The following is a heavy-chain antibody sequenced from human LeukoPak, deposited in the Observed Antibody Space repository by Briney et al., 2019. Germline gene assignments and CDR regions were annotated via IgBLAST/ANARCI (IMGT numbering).Heavy chain of an antibody. J-gene: IGHJ4*02. D-gene: IGHD2-21*02. CDR2: IVGDGSVT. CDR3: ANYAMVTAGGY. Sequence: VGSLRLSCAASGFTFSNDWMHWVRQAPGKGLVWVERIVGDGSVTSYAASVKGRFTVSRDNAKNTLYLQMNSLRVEDTAVYFCANYAMVTAGGYWGQGTLVTVSS. V-gene: IGHV3-74*01. CDR1: GFTFSNDW.